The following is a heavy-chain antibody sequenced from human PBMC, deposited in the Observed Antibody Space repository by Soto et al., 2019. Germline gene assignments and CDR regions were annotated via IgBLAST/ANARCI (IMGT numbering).Heavy chain of an antibody. V-gene: IGHV1-58*01. CDR2: IVVGSGNT. J-gene: IGHJ5*02. Sequence: GASVKVSCTASGFTFTSSAVQWVRQARGQRLEWIGWIVVGSGNTNYAQKFQERVTITRDVSTSTAYMELSSLRSEDTAVYYCAADSTTGTNWFDPWGQGTLVTVSS. CDR1: GFTFTSSA. CDR3: AADSTTGTNWFDP. D-gene: IGHD1-1*01.